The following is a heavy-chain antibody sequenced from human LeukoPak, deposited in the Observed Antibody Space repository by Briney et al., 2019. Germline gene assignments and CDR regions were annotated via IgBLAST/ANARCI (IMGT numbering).Heavy chain of an antibody. CDR1: GFTFSNFG. V-gene: IGHV3-NL1*01. CDR3: AKDRDLGGSFYYFAS. Sequence: GGSLRLSCAASGFTFSNFGMHWVRQAPGKGLEWVSVISGGGGSTYYADSVKGRFTISRDNSKNTLYLQMNSLRPDDTAVYYCAKDRDLGGSFYYFASWGQGTLVTVSS. J-gene: IGHJ4*02. CDR2: ISGGGGST. D-gene: IGHD1-26*01.